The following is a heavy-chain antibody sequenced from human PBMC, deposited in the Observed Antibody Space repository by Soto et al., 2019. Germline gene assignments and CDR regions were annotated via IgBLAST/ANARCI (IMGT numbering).Heavy chain of an antibody. CDR3: ARDGHSSGWYDY. V-gene: IGHV4-61*01. J-gene: IGHJ4*02. Sequence: SETLSLTCTVSGVSVSSGSYYWSWIRQPPGKGLEWIGYIYYSGSTNYNPSLKSRVTISVDTSKNQFSLKLSSVTAADTAVYYCARDGHSSGWYDYWGQGTLVTVSS. CDR2: IYYSGST. D-gene: IGHD6-19*01. CDR1: GVSVSSGSYY.